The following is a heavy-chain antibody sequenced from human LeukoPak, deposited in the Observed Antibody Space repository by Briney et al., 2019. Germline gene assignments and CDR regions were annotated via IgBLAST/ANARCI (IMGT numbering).Heavy chain of an antibody. CDR3: ARDGEVDLDY. CDR1: GFTFSSYS. Sequence: GGSLRLSCEASGFTFSSYSMNWVRQAPGKGLEWVSYISGSSSTIYYADSVTGRFTIFRDNANNSLHLQINSLRAEDTAVYYCARDGEVDLDYWGQGTLVTVSS. CDR2: ISGSSSTI. D-gene: IGHD2-2*01. V-gene: IGHV3-48*01. J-gene: IGHJ4*02.